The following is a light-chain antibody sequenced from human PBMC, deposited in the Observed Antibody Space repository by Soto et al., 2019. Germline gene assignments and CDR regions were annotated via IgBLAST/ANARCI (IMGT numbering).Light chain of an antibody. CDR1: QDIRNF. V-gene: IGKV1-27*01. J-gene: IGKJ3*01. CDR3: QKYSSVPV. Sequence: DIQMTQSPTSLSASVGDRVTITCRASQDIRNFVAWYQQKPGKAPKLLIYAASTLQSGVPSRFSGRGAGTDFTLTINSLQHEDVATYSCQKYSSVPVFGPGTKVEIK. CDR2: AAS.